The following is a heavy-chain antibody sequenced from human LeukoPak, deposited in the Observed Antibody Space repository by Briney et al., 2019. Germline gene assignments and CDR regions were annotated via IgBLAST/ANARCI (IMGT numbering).Heavy chain of an antibody. D-gene: IGHD3-22*01. V-gene: IGHV3-21*01. J-gene: IGHJ3*02. CDR2: ISSSSSHI. CDR3: ARGFITPDAFDI. CDR1: GFTFSSYS. Sequence: GGSLRLSCAASGFTFSSYSMNWVRQAPGKGLEWVSSISSSSSHIYYADSVKGRFTISRDNAKNSLYLQMNSLRAEDTAVYYCARGFITPDAFDIWGQGTMVTVSS.